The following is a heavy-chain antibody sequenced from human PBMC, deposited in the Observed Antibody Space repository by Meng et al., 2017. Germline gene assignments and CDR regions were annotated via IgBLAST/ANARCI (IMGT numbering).Heavy chain of an antibody. J-gene: IGHJ4*02. V-gene: IGHV1-69*08. Sequence: VQWVQSGAGLKKPGSSVKVSCKASGGTFSSYTISWVRSAPGQGLEWMGRIIPILGIANYAQKFQGRVTITADKSTSTAYMELSSLRSEDTAVYYCARDLSGSGTFDYWGQGTLVTVSS. CDR2: IIPILGIA. D-gene: IGHD3-10*01. CDR3: ARDLSGSGTFDY. CDR1: GGTFSSYT.